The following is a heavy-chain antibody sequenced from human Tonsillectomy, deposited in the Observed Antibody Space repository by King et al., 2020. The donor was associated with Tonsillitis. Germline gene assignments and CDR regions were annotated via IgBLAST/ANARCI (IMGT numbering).Heavy chain of an antibody. V-gene: IGHV3-74*01. CDR1: GFTFSSYW. CDR3: ARPQYLAEDIFNI. Sequence: DVQLVESGGALVQPGGSLRLSCAASGFTFSSYWMHWVRQVPGKGLEWVSRIDGNGRSTNYADFVKGRFTISRDNAQNRLYLQMNSLRAEDTAVYYCARPQYLAEDIFNIWGQGTMVTVSS. D-gene: IGHD2-15*01. CDR2: IDGNGRST. J-gene: IGHJ3*02.